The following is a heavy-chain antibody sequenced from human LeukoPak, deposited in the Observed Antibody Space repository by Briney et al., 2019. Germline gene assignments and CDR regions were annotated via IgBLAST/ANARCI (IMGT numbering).Heavy chain of an antibody. V-gene: IGHV1-2*02. CDR3: AKVWKRHLDLDDPLDI. CDR2: ISPKNGGT. Sequence: GASVRVSCKASGYTFTGYYMHWVRQAPGQGFEWMGWISPKNGGTNYAQKFQGRVALTSDTSISAAYMELSRLTHDDTAVYYCAKVWKRHLDLDDPLDIWGQGTLVTVSS. J-gene: IGHJ3*02. CDR1: GYTFTGYY. D-gene: IGHD1-1*01.